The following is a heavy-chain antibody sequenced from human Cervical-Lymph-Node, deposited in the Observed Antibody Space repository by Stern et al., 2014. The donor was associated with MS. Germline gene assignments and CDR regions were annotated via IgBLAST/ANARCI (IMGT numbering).Heavy chain of an antibody. CDR1: GYTFTDYD. V-gene: IGHV1-8*01. J-gene: IGHJ4*02. D-gene: IGHD4-17*01. CDR2: MTPSSGNA. Sequence: VQLVESGAEVKKPGASVKVSCMTSGYTFTDYDINWVRQAPGQGLEWLGWMTPSSGNANYAQNFQGRITMTRDISTSTAYMELNGLRSDDTAVYYCASASEVTTTVHWGQGTLVVVSS. CDR3: ASASEVTTTVH.